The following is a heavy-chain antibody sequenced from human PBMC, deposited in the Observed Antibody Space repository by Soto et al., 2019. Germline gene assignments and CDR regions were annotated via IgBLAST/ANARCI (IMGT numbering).Heavy chain of an antibody. D-gene: IGHD2-21*02. J-gene: IGHJ5*02. Sequence: QVTLKESGPVVVKPTETLTLTCTVSGFSLSNARLGVSWIRQPPGKALEWLAHIFSNDDKSYSTSLKNRLTIPPATSKSQVVLTLTDMHPVDSATYFCALIKDCIRTDCYLASFDPWGQGTLVTVSS. CDR1: GFSLSNARLG. V-gene: IGHV2-26*01. CDR2: IFSNDDK. CDR3: ALIKDCIRTDCYLASFDP.